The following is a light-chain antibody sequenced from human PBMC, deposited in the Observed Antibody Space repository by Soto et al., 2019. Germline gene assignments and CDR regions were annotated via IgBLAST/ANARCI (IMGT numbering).Light chain of an antibody. CDR2: GAS. J-gene: IGKJ2*01. CDR1: QSVRSSY. Sequence: EIVLTQSPDILSLSPGERATLSCRASQSVRSSYLAWYHQRPGQAPRLLIYGASSRATGVPDRFSGDGSGTDFTLTISRLEPEDFAVYYCQQYGSSPGYTFGQGTKLEIK. V-gene: IGKV3-20*01. CDR3: QQYGSSPGYT.